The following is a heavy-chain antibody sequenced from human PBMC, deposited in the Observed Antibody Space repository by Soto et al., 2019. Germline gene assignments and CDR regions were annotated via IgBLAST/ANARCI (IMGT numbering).Heavy chain of an antibody. J-gene: IGHJ6*03. D-gene: IGHD3-3*01. V-gene: IGHV4-34*01. CDR1: GGSFSGYY. Sequence: LSLTCAVYGGSFSGYYWSWIRQPPGKGLEWIGEINHSGSTNYNPSLKSRVTISVDTSKNQFSLKLSSVTAADTAVYYCARGRGITIFGVAPGYYYMDVWGKGTTVTVSS. CDR2: INHSGST. CDR3: ARGRGITIFGVAPGYYYMDV.